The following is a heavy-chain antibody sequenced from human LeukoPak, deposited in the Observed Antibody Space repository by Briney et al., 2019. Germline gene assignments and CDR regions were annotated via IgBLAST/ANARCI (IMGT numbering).Heavy chain of an antibody. CDR1: GFTFSSYW. V-gene: IGHV3-48*01. CDR3: ARDWSPNTAAGQMGDY. D-gene: IGHD6-13*01. Sequence: PGRSLRLSCAASGFTFSSYWMNWVRQAPGKGLEWVSYISSSSSTIYYADSVKGRFTISRDNAKNSLYLQMNSLRAEDTAVYYCARDWSPNTAAGQMGDYWGQGTLVTVSS. J-gene: IGHJ4*02. CDR2: ISSSSSTI.